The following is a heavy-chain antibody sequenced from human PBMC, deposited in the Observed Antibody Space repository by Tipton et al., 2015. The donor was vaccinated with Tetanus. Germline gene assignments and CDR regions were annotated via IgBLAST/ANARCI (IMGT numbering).Heavy chain of an antibody. CDR2: IYESGDT. CDR1: GASIRGGTFY. D-gene: IGHD3-3*01. CDR3: ARHQSGSFTPFDY. Sequence: TLSLTCTVSGASIRGGTFYWGWIRQPPGKGLEWIGSIYESGDTYYIPSLKSRVTISVDTSTNQFSLTLNSMAAADTGVYYCARHQSGSFTPFDYWGQGKLVTVSS. J-gene: IGHJ4*02. V-gene: IGHV4-39*01.